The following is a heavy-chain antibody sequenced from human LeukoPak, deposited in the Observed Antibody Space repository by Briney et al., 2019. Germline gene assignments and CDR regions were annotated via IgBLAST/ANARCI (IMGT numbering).Heavy chain of an antibody. CDR2: IYTSGSTRT. CDR1: GGSIFSFY. V-gene: IGHV4-4*07. Sequence: SETLSLTCTVSGGSIFSFYWSWIRQPAGKGLEWIGRIYTSGSTRTNYNSSLKSRVTMSVDTSKNQFSLKLTSVTAADTAVYYCARHFDSTYYYGSGSYLFFDPWGQGTLVTVSA. CDR3: ARHFDSTYYYGSGSYLFFDP. J-gene: IGHJ5*02. D-gene: IGHD3-10*01.